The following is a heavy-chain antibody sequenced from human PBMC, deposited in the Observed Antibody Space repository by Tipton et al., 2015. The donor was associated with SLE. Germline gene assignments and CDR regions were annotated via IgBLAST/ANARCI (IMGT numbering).Heavy chain of an antibody. CDR1: GFTFSDYW. D-gene: IGHD2-21*01. Sequence: SLRLSCAASGFTFSDYWMTWVRQAPGKGLEWVANINQDGSNKYYADSVKGRFTISRDNSKNTLFLQMNSLRAEDTAVYYCARGDPYCGGDCYDYWGQGTLVTVSS. J-gene: IGHJ4*02. CDR2: INQDGSNK. CDR3: ARGDPYCGGDCYDY. V-gene: IGHV3-7*01.